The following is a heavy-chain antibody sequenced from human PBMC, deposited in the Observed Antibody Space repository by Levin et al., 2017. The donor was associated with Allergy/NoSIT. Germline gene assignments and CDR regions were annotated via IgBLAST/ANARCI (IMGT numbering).Heavy chain of an antibody. Sequence: HPGGSLRLSCVASGFTFSDHYMDWVRQAPGKGLEWVGRTRNKVSSYTTEYAASVKGRFTISRDDSKNSLYLQMNSLKTEDTAVYYCARVGPYGSGSYCFDSWGQGTLVTVSS. CDR2: TRNKVSSYTT. CDR1: GFTFSDHY. V-gene: IGHV3-72*01. J-gene: IGHJ4*02. CDR3: ARVGPYGSGSYCFDS. D-gene: IGHD3-10*01.